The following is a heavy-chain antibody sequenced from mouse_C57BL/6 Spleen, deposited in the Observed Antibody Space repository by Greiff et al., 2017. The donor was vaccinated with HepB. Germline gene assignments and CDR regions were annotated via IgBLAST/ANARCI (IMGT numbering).Heavy chain of an antibody. CDR1: GFTFSSYA. V-gene: IGHV5-4*01. J-gene: IGHJ3*01. D-gene: IGHD2-12*01. CDR2: ISDGGSYT. CDR3: AREDYYSPLAY. Sequence: DVMLVESGGGLVKPGGSLKLSCAASGFTFSSYAMSWVRQTPEKRLEWVATISDGGSYTYYPDNVKGRFTISRDNAKNNLYLQMSHLKSEDTAMYYCAREDYYSPLAYWGQGTLVTVSA.